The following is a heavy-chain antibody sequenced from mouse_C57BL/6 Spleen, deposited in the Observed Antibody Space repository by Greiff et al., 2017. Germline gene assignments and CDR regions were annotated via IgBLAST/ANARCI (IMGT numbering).Heavy chain of an antibody. J-gene: IGHJ1*03. V-gene: IGHV5-12*01. Sequence: DVQLVQPGGGLVQPGGSLKLSCAASGFTFSDYYMYWVRQTPGQRLEWVAYISTGGGSTYYPDTVKGRFTISGDNATNTLYLQLSRLKSEDTARYYCAGSSGYFDVWGTGTTVTVSA. CDR3: AGSSGYFDV. D-gene: IGHD1-1*01. CDR1: GFTFSDYY. CDR2: ISTGGGST.